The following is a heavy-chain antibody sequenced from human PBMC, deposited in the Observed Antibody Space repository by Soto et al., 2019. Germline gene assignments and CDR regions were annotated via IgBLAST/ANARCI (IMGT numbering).Heavy chain of an antibody. CDR1: GGTFSSYT. V-gene: IGHV1-69*02. D-gene: IGHD2-15*01. J-gene: IGHJ3*02. CDR2: IIPILGIA. Sequence: QVQLVQSGAEVKKPGSSVKVSCKASGGTFSSYTISWVRQAPGQGLEWMGRIIPILGIANYAQKFQGRVTITADKSTSTAYMELSSLRSEDTAVYYFARNPCRGGSCGAFDILGQGTMVTVSS. CDR3: ARNPCRGGSCGAFDI.